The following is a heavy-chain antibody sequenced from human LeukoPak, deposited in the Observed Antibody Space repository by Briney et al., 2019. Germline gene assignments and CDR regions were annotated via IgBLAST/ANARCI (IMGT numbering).Heavy chain of an antibody. CDR1: GGTFSSYT. CDR2: IIPILGIA. CDR3: ARGGVIVNLYYFDY. D-gene: IGHD3-10*01. J-gene: IGHJ4*02. Sequence: AASVKVSCKASGGTFSSYTISWVRQAPGQGLGWMGRIIPILGIANYAQRFQGRVTITADKSTSTAYMELSSLRSEDTAVYYCARGGVIVNLYYFDYWGQGTLVTVSS. V-gene: IGHV1-69*02.